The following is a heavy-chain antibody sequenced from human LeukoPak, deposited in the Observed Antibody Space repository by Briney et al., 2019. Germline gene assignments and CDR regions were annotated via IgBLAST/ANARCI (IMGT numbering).Heavy chain of an antibody. CDR3: AKDVSSLWFGEYYMDV. V-gene: IGHV3-23*01. CDR1: GFTFSSYG. J-gene: IGHJ6*03. CDR2: ISGSGGST. D-gene: IGHD3-10*01. Sequence: GGSLRLSCAASGFTFSSYGMSWVRQAPGKGLEWVSAISGSGGSTYYADSVKGRFTISRDNSKNTLYLQMNSLRAEDTAVYYCAKDVSSLWFGEYYMDVWGKGTTVTISS.